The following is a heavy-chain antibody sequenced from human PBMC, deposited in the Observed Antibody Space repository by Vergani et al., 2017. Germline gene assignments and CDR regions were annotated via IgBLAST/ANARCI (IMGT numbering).Heavy chain of an antibody. CDR1: GFPFSDYG. J-gene: IGHJ6*03. CDR2: ISYDGNKK. CDR3: ARGYRSSWPYYYYMDV. V-gene: IGHV3-30*03. Sequence: QVQLVESGGGEVQPGRSLRLSCSAAGFPFSDYGVHWVRQAPGKGLEWVSVISYDGNKKNYADSVKGRFTISRDNTKKSLYLHMNSLRAEDTAVYYCARGYRSSWPYYYYMDVWGKGTTVTVSS. D-gene: IGHD6-13*01.